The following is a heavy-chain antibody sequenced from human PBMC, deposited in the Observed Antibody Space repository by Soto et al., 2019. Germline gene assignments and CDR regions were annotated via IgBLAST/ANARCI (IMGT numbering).Heavy chain of an antibody. Sequence: QVQLVESGGGVVQPGRSLRLSCAASGFTFSSYGMHWVRQAPGKGLEWVAVISYDGSNKYYADSVKGRFTISRDNSKNTLYLQMNSLRAEDTAVYYCAKGVYGVGSYYSCGMDVWGQGTTVTVSS. J-gene: IGHJ6*02. CDR1: GFTFSSYG. CDR2: ISYDGSNK. V-gene: IGHV3-30*18. D-gene: IGHD4-17*01. CDR3: AKGVYGVGSYYSCGMDV.